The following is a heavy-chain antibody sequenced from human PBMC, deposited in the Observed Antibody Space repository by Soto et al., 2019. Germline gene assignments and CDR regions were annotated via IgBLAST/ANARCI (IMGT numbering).Heavy chain of an antibody. V-gene: IGHV4-31*03. CDR3: ARGIAAAGYYYYYGMDV. J-gene: IGHJ6*04. CDR1: GGSISSGDYY. D-gene: IGHD6-13*01. Sequence: SETLSLTCTVSGGSISSGDYYWSWIRQHPGKGLEWIGNIYDSGSTYYNPSLKSRVTISVDTSKNHFSLNLSSVTAADTAVYYCARGIAAAGYYYYYGMDVWGKGTTVTVSS. CDR2: IYDSGST.